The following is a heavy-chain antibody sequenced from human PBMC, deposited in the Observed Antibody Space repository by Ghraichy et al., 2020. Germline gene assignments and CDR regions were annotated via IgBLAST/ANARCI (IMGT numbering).Heavy chain of an antibody. J-gene: IGHJ4*02. CDR2: IYPGESDT. V-gene: IGHV5-51*01. D-gene: IGHD2-2*03. CDR3: ARRPGMDFDS. CDR1: GYSFTTYW. Sequence: GESLNISCKGSGYSFTTYWIGWVRQMPGKGLEWMGIIYPGESDTRYSPSFQGQVTMSVDKSRSTAYLQWSSLKTSDTAMYYCARRPGMDFDSWGQGTLVTVSS.